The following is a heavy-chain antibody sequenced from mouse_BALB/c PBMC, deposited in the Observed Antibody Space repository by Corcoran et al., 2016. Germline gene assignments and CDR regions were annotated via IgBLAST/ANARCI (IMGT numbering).Heavy chain of an antibody. CDR1: GYTFTNYG. CDR2: INTYTGEP. D-gene: IGHD1-1*01. V-gene: IGHV9-3-1*01. CDR3: TRATTGYYFDY. Sequence: QIQLVQSGPELKKPGETVKISCKASGYTFTNYGMNWVKQAPGKGLKWMGWINTYTGEPTYADELKGRFAFSLETSASTAYLQINTLKNEDTATKFWTRATTGYYFDYGGQGTTLKVSS. J-gene: IGHJ2*01.